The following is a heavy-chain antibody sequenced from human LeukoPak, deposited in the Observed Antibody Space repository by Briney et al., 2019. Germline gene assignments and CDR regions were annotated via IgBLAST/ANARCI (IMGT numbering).Heavy chain of an antibody. Sequence: GGSLRLSCAASGFTFSSHAMNWVRQAPGKGLEWVSAISGSGGSTYYADSVKGRFTISRDNSKNTLYLQMNSLRAEDTAVYYCAKKEKVLRFLEWLFAGMDVWGQGTTVTVSS. CDR1: GFTFSSHA. D-gene: IGHD3-3*01. V-gene: IGHV3-23*01. CDR3: AKKEKVLRFLEWLFAGMDV. CDR2: ISGSGGST. J-gene: IGHJ6*02.